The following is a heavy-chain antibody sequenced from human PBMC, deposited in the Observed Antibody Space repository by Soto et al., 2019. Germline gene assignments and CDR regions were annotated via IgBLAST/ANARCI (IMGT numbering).Heavy chain of an antibody. Sequence: EASVKVSCKASGYTFTGYYMHWVRQAPGQGLEWMGWINPNSGGTNYAQKFQGWVTMTRDTSISTAYMELSRLRSDDTAVYYCARDWGEYSSSSDYYYYGMDVWGQGTTVTVSS. CDR3: ARDWGEYSSSSDYYYYGMDV. CDR1: GYTFTGYY. J-gene: IGHJ6*02. V-gene: IGHV1-2*04. D-gene: IGHD6-6*01. CDR2: INPNSGGT.